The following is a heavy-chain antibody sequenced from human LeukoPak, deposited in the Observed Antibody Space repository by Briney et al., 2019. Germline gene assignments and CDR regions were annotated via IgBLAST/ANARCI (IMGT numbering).Heavy chain of an antibody. CDR1: GFTFSSYA. Sequence: GGSLRLSSAASGFTFSSYAMTWVRQAPGKGLEWVSAISGTGGTTYYADSVKGRFTISRDNSKNTLYLQMNSLRAEDTAVYYCAKEEPTYYYDSNAYYIEYFQHWGQGTLVTVSS. J-gene: IGHJ1*01. CDR2: ISGTGGTT. CDR3: AKEEPTYYYDSNAYYIEYFQH. V-gene: IGHV3-23*01. D-gene: IGHD3-22*01.